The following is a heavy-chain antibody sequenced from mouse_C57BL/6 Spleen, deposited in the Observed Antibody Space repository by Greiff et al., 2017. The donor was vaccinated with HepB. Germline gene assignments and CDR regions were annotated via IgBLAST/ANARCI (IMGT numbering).Heavy chain of an antibody. J-gene: IGHJ1*03. Sequence: DVKLQESGPELVKPGASVKIPCKASGYTFTDYNMDWVKQSHGKSLEWIGDINPNNGGTIYNQKFKGKATLTVDKSSSTAYMELRSLTSEDTAVYYCARVGSSHWYFDVWGTGTTVTVSS. CDR2: INPNNGGT. CDR1: GYTFTDYN. V-gene: IGHV1-18*01. CDR3: ARVGSSHWYFDV. D-gene: IGHD1-1*01.